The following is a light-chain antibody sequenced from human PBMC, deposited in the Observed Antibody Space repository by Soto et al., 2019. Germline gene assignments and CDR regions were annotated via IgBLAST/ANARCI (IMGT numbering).Light chain of an antibody. J-gene: IGKJ1*01. CDR2: GAS. CDR3: QQYNDWPRT. CDR1: RSVGTY. V-gene: IGKV3-15*01. Sequence: EVVMTQSPATLSVSPGARATLSCRASRSVGTYLAWYQQKPAQAPRRLIYGASTRAAGISPRFSGGGSGTEFTLTISSLQSEDFAVYYCQQYNDWPRTFGQGTKVGIK.